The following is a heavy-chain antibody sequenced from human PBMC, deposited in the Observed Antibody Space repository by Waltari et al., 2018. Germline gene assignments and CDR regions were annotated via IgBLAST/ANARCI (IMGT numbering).Heavy chain of an antibody. J-gene: IGHJ5*02. CDR1: GGTFSDGY. Sequence: QVRLQQLGAGLLMNPAALSLTRADSGGTFSDGYWSGLSQPPGKGLEWIGEINHSGSTNYNPSLKSRVTISVDTSKNQFSLKLSSVTAADTAVYYCARGGGSYSNWFDPWGQGTLVTVSS. CDR3: ARGGGSYSNWFDP. V-gene: IGHV4-34*01. D-gene: IGHD1-26*01. CDR2: INHSGST.